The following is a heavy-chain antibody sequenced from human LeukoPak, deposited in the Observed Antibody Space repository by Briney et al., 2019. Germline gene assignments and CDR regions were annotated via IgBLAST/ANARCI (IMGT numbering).Heavy chain of an antibody. CDR1: GYTLTELS. J-gene: IGHJ4*02. CDR3: ASALYGSGSYQEW. CDR2: FDPEDGET. Sequence: ASVKVPCKVSGYTLTELSMHWVRQAPGKGLEWMGGFDPEDGETIYAQKFQGRVTMTEDTSTDTAYMELSSLRSEDTAVYYCASALYGSGSYQEWWGQGTLVTVSS. V-gene: IGHV1-24*01. D-gene: IGHD3-10*01.